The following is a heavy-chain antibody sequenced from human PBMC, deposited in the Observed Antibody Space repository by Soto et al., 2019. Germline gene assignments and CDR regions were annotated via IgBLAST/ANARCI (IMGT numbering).Heavy chain of an antibody. CDR3: ASAKTVVIAPLGI. Sequence: GGSLRLSCAASGFTFNNSAMTWVRQAPGQGLEWVASISENGGSRGGTYYADSVKGRFTISRDNSKNTLYLQVDSLTGADTAVYYCASAKTVVIAPLGIWGQGALVTVSS. V-gene: IGHV3-23*01. CDR1: GFTFNNSA. D-gene: IGHD2-21*01. CDR2: ISENGGSRGGT. J-gene: IGHJ3*02.